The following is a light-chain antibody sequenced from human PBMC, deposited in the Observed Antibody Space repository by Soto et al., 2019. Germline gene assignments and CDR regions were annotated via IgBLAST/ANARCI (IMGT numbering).Light chain of an antibody. J-gene: IGKJ5*01. CDR2: GAS. V-gene: IGKV3-15*01. CDR3: QQYNNWPSIT. CDR1: QSVSSN. Sequence: EVVMTQSPATLSVSLGDRATLSCRASQSVSSNLAWYQQKPGQAPRLLIYGASTRATGIPARFSGSGSGTEFNLTISSLQSEDFAVYYCQQYNNWPSITFGQGTRLEI.